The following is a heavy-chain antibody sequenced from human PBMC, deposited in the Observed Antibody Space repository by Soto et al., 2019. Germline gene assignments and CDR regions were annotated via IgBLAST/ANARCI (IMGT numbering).Heavy chain of an antibody. J-gene: IGHJ5*02. CDR1: GFTFRHYG. CDR2: ISYGGDLK. D-gene: IGHD2-2*01. V-gene: IGHV3-30-3*01. CDR3: ARDRACSNRCRNNWFGP. Sequence: PGGSLGPSFAETGFTFRHYGIHSVRPAPGQGLEWVALISYGGDLKYYADSVKGRFTISRDNSKNTLYLQMNSLRDEDTAVYYCARDRACSNRCRNNWFGPWGQGTLVTVSS.